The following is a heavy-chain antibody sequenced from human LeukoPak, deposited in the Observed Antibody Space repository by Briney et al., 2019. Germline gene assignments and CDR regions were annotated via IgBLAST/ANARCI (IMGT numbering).Heavy chain of an antibody. CDR1: GFTFGDYA. J-gene: IGHJ4*02. CDR3: AKDLGRSGWSDFDY. Sequence: GKSLRLSCAASGFTFGDYAMSWVRQAPGKGLEWVSTISGNGGSTYYADSVKGRFTISRDNSKNTLYLQMNSLRAEDTAVYYCAKDLGRSGWSDFDYWGQGTLVTVSS. D-gene: IGHD6-19*01. V-gene: IGHV3-23*01. CDR2: ISGNGGST.